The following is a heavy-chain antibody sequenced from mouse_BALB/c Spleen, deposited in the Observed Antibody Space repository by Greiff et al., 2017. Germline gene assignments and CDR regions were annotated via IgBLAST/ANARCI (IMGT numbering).Heavy chain of an antibody. Sequence: VKLMESGAELVRPGTSVKVSCKASGYAFTNYLIEWVKQRPGQGLEWIGVINPGSGGTNYNEKFKGKATLTADKSSSTAYMQLSSLTSDDSAVYFCAATFAMDYWGQGTSVTVSS. CDR2: INPGSGGT. CDR1: GYAFTNYL. V-gene: IGHV1-54*01. J-gene: IGHJ4*01. D-gene: IGHD1-2*01. CDR3: AATFAMDY.